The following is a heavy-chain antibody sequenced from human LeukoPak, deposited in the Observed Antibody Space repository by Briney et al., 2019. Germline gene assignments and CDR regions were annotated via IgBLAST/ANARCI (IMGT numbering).Heavy chain of an antibody. J-gene: IGHJ5*02. D-gene: IGHD2-2*01. CDR3: AREDIVVVPAAIYNWFDP. V-gene: IGHV4-34*01. CDR2: INHSGST. CDR1: GGSFSGYY. Sequence: SETLSLTCAVYGGSFSGYYWSWIRQPPGKGLEWIGEINHSGSTNYNPSLKSRVTMSVDTSKNQFSLKLSSVTAADTAVYYCAREDIVVVPAAIYNWFDPWGQGTLVTVSS.